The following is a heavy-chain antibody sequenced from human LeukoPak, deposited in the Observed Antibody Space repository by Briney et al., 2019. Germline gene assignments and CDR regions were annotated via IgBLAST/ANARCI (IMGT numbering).Heavy chain of an antibody. Sequence: GESQKISCKGFGYSFTSYWIGWVRQMPGKGLEWMGIIYPGDSDTTYSPSFQGQVTISADKSISTAYLQWSSLKASDTAMYYCARLADYYGSGTYNRYFDYWGQGTLVTVSS. D-gene: IGHD3-10*01. CDR2: IYPGDSDT. V-gene: IGHV5-51*01. CDR1: GYSFTSYW. CDR3: ARLADYYGSGTYNRYFDY. J-gene: IGHJ4*02.